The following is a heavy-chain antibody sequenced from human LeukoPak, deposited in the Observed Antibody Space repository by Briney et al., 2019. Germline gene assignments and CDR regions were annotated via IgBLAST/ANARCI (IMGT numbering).Heavy chain of an antibody. CDR2: ISAYNGNT. CDR1: GYTFTSYG. Sequence: ASVKVSCKASGYTFTSYGISWVRQAPGHGLEWMGWISAYNGNTNYAQKLQGRVTMTTDTSTSTAYMELRSLRSDDTAVYYCARVVYDFWSGYYIDYWGQGTLVTVSS. D-gene: IGHD3-3*01. J-gene: IGHJ4*02. CDR3: ARVVYDFWSGYYIDY. V-gene: IGHV1-18*01.